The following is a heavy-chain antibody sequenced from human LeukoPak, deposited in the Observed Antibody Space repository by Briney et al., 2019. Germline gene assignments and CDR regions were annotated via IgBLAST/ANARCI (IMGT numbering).Heavy chain of an antibody. CDR2: ISWNSGSI. Sequence: GGSLRLSCAASGFTFDDYAMHWVRQAPGKGLEWVLGISWNSGSIGYADSVKGRFTISRDNAKNSLYLQMNSLRAEDTALYYCAKDKGYSGYAHFDYWGQGTLVTVSS. CDR3: AKDKGYSGYAHFDY. CDR1: GFTFDDYA. D-gene: IGHD5-12*01. V-gene: IGHV3-9*01. J-gene: IGHJ4*02.